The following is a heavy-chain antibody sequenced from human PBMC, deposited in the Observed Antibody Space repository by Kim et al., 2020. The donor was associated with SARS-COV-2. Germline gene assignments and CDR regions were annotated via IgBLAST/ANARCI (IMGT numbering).Heavy chain of an antibody. CDR3: ARITGDDAHAFDI. CDR2: ISSSSSYT. CDR1: GFTFSDYY. J-gene: IGHJ3*02. V-gene: IGHV3-11*06. D-gene: IGHD7-27*01. Sequence: GGSLRLSCAASGFTFSDYYMSWIRQAPGKGLEWVSYISSSSSYTNYADSVKGRFTISRDNAKNSLYLQMNSLRAEDTAVYYCARITGDDAHAFDIWGQGTMVTVSS.